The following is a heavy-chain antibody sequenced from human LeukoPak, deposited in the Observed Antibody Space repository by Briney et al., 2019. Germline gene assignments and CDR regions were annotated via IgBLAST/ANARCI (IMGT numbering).Heavy chain of an antibody. Sequence: PGGSLRLSCVGSGFTFSDYNMTWIRQAPGKGLEWVSSIDYDGGSGHYADSVKGRFTISRDNSNNTLFLHLNSLRGEDTAVYYCTRNSGWYGLSWGQGTLVTVSS. CDR3: TRNSGWYGLS. J-gene: IGHJ1*01. CDR1: GFTFSDYN. CDR2: IDYDGGSG. D-gene: IGHD6-19*01. V-gene: IGHV3-23*01.